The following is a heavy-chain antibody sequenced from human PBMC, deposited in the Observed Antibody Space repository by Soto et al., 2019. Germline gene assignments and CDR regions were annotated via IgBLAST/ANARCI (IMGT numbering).Heavy chain of an antibody. D-gene: IGHD4-17*01. CDR3: ARGEGGENWCDP. Sequence: QVQLQESGPGLVKPSGTLSLTCAVSGGSISSSNWWSWVRQPPGKGLEWIGEIYHSGSTNYNPSLKSRVNISVDKSTNQFSLELSSVTAADTAVYYCARGEGGENWCDPWGQGTLVTVSS. CDR1: GGSISSSNW. V-gene: IGHV4-4*02. J-gene: IGHJ5*02. CDR2: IYHSGST.